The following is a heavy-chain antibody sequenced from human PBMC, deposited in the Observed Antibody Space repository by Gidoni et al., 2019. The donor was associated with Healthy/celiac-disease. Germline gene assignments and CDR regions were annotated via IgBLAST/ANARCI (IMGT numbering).Heavy chain of an antibody. CDR1: GGSISSSRYY. Sequence: QLQLQESGPGLVKPSETLSLTCTVSGGSISSSRYYWGWIRQPPGKGLEWIGSIYYSGSTYYNPSLKSRVTISVDTSKNQFSLKLSSVTAADTAVYYCARLFSFAGDYWGQGTLVTVSS. D-gene: IGHD2-2*01. J-gene: IGHJ4*02. CDR3: ARLFSFAGDY. V-gene: IGHV4-39*01. CDR2: IYYSGST.